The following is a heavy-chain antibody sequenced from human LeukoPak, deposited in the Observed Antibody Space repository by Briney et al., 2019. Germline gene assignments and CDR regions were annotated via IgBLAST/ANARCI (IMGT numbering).Heavy chain of an antibody. V-gene: IGHV1-46*01. CDR1: GYTFTGYY. Sequence: ASVKVSCKASGYTFTGYYMHWVRQAPGQGLEWMGIINPSGGSTSYAQKFQGRVTMTRDMSTSTVYMELSSLRSEDTAVYYCAREFSVWELLYWGQGTLVTVSS. J-gene: IGHJ4*02. CDR3: AREFSVWELLY. D-gene: IGHD1-26*01. CDR2: INPSGGST.